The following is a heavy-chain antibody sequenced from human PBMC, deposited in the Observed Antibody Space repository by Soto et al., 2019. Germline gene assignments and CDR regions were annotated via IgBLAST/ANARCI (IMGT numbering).Heavy chain of an antibody. V-gene: IGHV6-1*01. J-gene: IGHJ5*02. CDR2: TYYRSKWYN. D-gene: IGHD5-12*01. CDR3: AREGTRLLDIVATIGYWFDP. CDR1: GDSVSSNSAA. Sequence: SQTLSLTFAISGDSVSSNSAAWNWIRQSPSRGLEWLGRTYYRSKWYNDYAVSVKSPIPINPDTSKNQFSLQLNSVTPEDTAVYYCAREGTRLLDIVATIGYWFDPWGQGTLVTVSS.